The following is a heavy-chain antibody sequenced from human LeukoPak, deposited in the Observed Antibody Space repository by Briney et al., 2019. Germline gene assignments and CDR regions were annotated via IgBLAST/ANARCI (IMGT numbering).Heavy chain of an antibody. Sequence: GGSLRLSCAASGFTFSSYAMHWVRQAPGKGLEWVAVISYDGSNKYYADSVKGRFTISRDNSKNTLYLQMNSLRAEDTAVYYCATTNGVCCYFDYWGQGTLVTVSS. V-gene: IGHV3-30*04. CDR1: GFTFSSYA. CDR2: ISYDGSNK. D-gene: IGHD2-8*01. CDR3: ATTNGVCCYFDY. J-gene: IGHJ4*02.